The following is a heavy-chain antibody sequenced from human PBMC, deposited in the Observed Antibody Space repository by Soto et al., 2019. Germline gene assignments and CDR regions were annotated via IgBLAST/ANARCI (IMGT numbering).Heavy chain of an antibody. J-gene: IGHJ6*03. D-gene: IGHD4-17*01. CDR3: ARERGGDYVLTYYYYYYYMDV. CDR2: INWNGGST. Sequence: PGGSLRLSCAASGFTFDDYGMSWVRQAPGKGLEWVSGINWNGGSTGYADSVKGRFTISRDNAKNSLYLQMNSLRAEDTALYHCARERGGDYVLTYYYYYYYMDVWGKGTTVTVSS. CDR1: GFTFDDYG. V-gene: IGHV3-20*01.